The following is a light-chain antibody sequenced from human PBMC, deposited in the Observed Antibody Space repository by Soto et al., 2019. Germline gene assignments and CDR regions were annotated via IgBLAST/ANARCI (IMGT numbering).Light chain of an antibody. J-gene: IGKJ1*01. Sequence: EIFVTQSPVTLSVSPWERVTLSCRASESVSRNLAWYQQKPGQTPRLLIYGASTRATGVPARFSGSGSGTDFILAITSLQPEDFAVYYCQQYGSSSWTFGQGTKVDIK. CDR3: QQYGSSSWT. V-gene: IGKV3-15*01. CDR2: GAS. CDR1: ESVSRN.